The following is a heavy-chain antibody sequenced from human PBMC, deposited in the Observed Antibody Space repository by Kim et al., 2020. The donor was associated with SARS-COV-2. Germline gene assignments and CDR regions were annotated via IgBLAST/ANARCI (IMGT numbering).Heavy chain of an antibody. CDR2: IKEDGTEK. J-gene: IGHJ4*02. Sequence: GGSLRLSCAASGFIFSRNWMTWVRQSPGKGLEWVAEIKEDGTEKYYVDSVKGRFTISRDNAKNSLYLQMNSLRAEDTAVYYCARDFSYGFMDYWGQGSRVIVSS. CDR1: GFIFSRNW. D-gene: IGHD3-10*01. CDR3: ARDFSYGFMDY. V-gene: IGHV3-7*03.